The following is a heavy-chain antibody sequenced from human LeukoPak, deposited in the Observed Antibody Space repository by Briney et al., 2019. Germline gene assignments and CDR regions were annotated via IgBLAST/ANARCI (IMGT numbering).Heavy chain of an antibody. CDR1: GSTFSSYA. Sequence: PGGSLRLSCAASGSTFSSYAMSWVRQAPGKGLEWVSAISGRGGSTYYADSVKGRFTISRDNSKNTLYLQMNSLRAEDTAVYYCAKDREDTMIVVVTEDAFDIWGQGTMVTVSS. V-gene: IGHV3-23*01. CDR3: AKDREDTMIVVVTEDAFDI. J-gene: IGHJ3*02. CDR2: ISGRGGST. D-gene: IGHD3-22*01.